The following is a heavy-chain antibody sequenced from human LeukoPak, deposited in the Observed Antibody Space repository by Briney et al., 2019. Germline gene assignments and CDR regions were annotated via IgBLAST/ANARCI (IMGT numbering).Heavy chain of an antibody. Sequence: PGGSLRLSCAASGFTFSNAWMSWVRQAPGKGLEWVGRIKSKTDGGTTDYAAPVKGRFTISRDDSKNTLYLQMNSLKTEDTAVYYCTTDPDQRSELELPLANDAFDVWGQGTMVTVSS. D-gene: IGHD1-7*01. J-gene: IGHJ3*01. V-gene: IGHV3-15*01. CDR3: TTDPDQRSELELPLANDAFDV. CDR2: IKSKTDGGTT. CDR1: GFTFSNAW.